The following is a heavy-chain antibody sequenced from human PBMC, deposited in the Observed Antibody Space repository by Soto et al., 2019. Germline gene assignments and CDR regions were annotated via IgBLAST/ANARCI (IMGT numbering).Heavy chain of an antibody. V-gene: IGHV5-51*01. CDR1: GYSFTSYW. CDR2: IYPGDSDT. CDR3: ARQPAIYDILTGFHYYYYMDV. D-gene: IGHD3-9*01. J-gene: IGHJ6*03. Sequence: GESLKISCKGSGYSFTSYWIGWVRQMPGKGLEWMGIIYPGDSDTRYSPSFQGQVTISADKSISTAYLQWSSLKASDTAMYYCARQPAIYDILTGFHYYYYMDVWGKGTTVTVSS.